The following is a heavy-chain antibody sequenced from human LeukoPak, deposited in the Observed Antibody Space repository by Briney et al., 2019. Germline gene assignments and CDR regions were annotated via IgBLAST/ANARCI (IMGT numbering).Heavy chain of an antibody. CDR3: ARAGHRAHRFGLRERREFDY. D-gene: IGHD1-26*01. V-gene: IGHV1-69*05. Sequence: AASVKVSCKASGGTFSSYAISWVRQAPGQGLEWMGGIIPIFGTANYAQKFQGRVTITTDESTSTAYMELSSLRSEDTAVYYCARAGHRAHRFGLRERREFDYWGQGTLVTVSS. CDR1: GGTFSSYA. CDR2: IIPIFGTA. J-gene: IGHJ4*02.